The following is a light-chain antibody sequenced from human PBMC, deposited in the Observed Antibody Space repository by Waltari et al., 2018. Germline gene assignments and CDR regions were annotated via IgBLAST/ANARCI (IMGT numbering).Light chain of an antibody. CDR3: QSADTNFANHVL. V-gene: IGLV3-25*03. CDR2: KDT. CDR1: ALPKLY. J-gene: IGLJ2*01. Sequence: SYALTQPPSLSVSPGQTARITCSGDALPKLYSYWYQQKPGQAPVLLIYKDTQRPSGIPERFSGSSSGTTVTLTISGVQAEDEADYYCQSADTNFANHVLFGGGTQLTVL.